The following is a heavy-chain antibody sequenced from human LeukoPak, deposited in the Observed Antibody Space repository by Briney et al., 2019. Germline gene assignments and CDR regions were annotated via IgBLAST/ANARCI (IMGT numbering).Heavy chain of an antibody. CDR1: GFTFSSYG. Sequence: GGSLRLSCAASGFTFSSYGMRWVRQAPGKGLGWVAGIWYDGSNKNYADSVKGRFTISRHNSKNTLYLQMNSLRAEDTAVYYCAKAGAAAGNWNYYYYMDVWGKGTTVTVSS. J-gene: IGHJ6*03. D-gene: IGHD6-13*01. CDR3: AKAGAAAGNWNYYYYMDV. CDR2: IWYDGSNK. V-gene: IGHV3-33*06.